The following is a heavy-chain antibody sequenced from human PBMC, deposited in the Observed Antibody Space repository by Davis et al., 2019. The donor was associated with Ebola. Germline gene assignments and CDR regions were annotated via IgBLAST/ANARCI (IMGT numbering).Heavy chain of an antibody. Sequence: GESLKISCAASGFTFSSYGMHWVRQAPGKGLAWVAVIWYDGSNKYYADSVKGRFTISRDNSKNTLYLQMNSLRAEDTAVYYCARERYSGSYGGLDYWGQGTLVTVSS. CDR1: GFTFSSYG. D-gene: IGHD1-26*01. CDR3: ARERYSGSYGGLDY. V-gene: IGHV3-33*01. J-gene: IGHJ4*02. CDR2: IWYDGSNK.